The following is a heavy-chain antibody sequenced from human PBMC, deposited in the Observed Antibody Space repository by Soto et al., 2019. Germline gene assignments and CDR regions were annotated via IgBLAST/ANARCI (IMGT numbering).Heavy chain of an antibody. Sequence: QVQLQESGPGLVKPSQTLSLTCTLSGGSISSGGYYWSWTRQHPGKGLEWIGYIYYSGSTYYIPSLKSRVTISVDPSKNLFSLKLSSVTAADTAVYYCASSVTPWGQGTLVTVSS. V-gene: IGHV4-31*03. CDR3: ASSVTP. CDR2: IYYSGST. J-gene: IGHJ5*02. D-gene: IGHD3-10*01. CDR1: GGSISSGGYY.